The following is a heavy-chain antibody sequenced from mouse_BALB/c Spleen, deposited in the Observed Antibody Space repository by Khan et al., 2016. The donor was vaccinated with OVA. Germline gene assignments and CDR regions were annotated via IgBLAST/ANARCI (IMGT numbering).Heavy chain of an antibody. V-gene: IGHV1-53*01. D-gene: IGHD1-1*01. J-gene: IGHJ3*01. Sequence: QVQLQQSGAELVKPGASVKLSCKASGYTFTSFYMYWVKQRPGQGLEWIGEINPNNGGTNVNEKFKSKATLTEDKSSRTAYMELSSLTSEDSAVYYCTRGGYGSPFAYWSQGTLVTVSA. CDR2: INPNNGGT. CDR1: GYTFTSFY. CDR3: TRGGYGSPFAY.